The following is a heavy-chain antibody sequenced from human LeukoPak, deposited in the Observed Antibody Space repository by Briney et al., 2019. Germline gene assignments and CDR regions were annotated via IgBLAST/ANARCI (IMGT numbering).Heavy chain of an antibody. CDR1: GGSFSGYY. J-gene: IGHJ4*02. CDR2: INHSGST. Sequence: PSETLSLTCAVYGGSFSGYYWSWIRQPPGKGLEWIGEINHSGSTNYNPSLKSRVTISVDTSKNQFSLKLSSVTAADTAVYYCARGPHSGAFDYWGQGTLVTVSS. V-gene: IGHV4-34*01. CDR3: ARGPHSGAFDY. D-gene: IGHD1-26*01.